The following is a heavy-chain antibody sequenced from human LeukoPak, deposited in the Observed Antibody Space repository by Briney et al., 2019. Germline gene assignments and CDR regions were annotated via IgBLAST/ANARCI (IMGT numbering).Heavy chain of an antibody. CDR1: GFTFDDYA. Sequence: GGSLRLSCAASGFTFDDYALSWVRQAPGKGLEWVSGINWNGGSRGYADSVKGRFTISRDNAKNPLYLQMNSLRAEDTALYYCARAIRDYGGSRAFDIWGQGTMVTVSS. V-gene: IGHV3-20*04. D-gene: IGHD4-17*01. CDR3: ARAIRDYGGSRAFDI. J-gene: IGHJ3*02. CDR2: INWNGGSR.